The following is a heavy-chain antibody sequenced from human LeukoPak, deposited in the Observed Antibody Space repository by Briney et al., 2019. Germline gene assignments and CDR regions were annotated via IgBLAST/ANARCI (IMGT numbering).Heavy chain of an antibody. CDR1: GFTVSSNY. CDR2: IYSGGST. V-gene: IGHV3-66*01. J-gene: IGHJ4*02. CDR3: ARDMNYYGSGSDSGD. Sequence: GGSLRLSCAASGFTVSSNYMSWVRQAPGKGLEWVSVIYSGGSTYHADSVKGRFTISRDNSKNTLYLQMNSLRAEDTAVYYCARDMNYYGSGSDSGDWGQGTLVTVSS. D-gene: IGHD3-10*01.